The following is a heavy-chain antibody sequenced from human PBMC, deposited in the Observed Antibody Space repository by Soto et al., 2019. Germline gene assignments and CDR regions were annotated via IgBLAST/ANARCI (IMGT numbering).Heavy chain of an antibody. CDR1: GFTFSSYA. Sequence: EVQLLESGGGLVQPGGSLTLSWATSGFTFSSYAMVWVRQAAEKGLEWVASISNNGDTAYYADSVKGRFTTSRGNYENTLYLQMNGLRADDTALYFCAKSRVFIGAIVTLLDSWGQGTQVTVSS. CDR3: AKSRVFIGAIVTLLDS. J-gene: IGHJ4*02. D-gene: IGHD3-16*02. CDR2: ISNNGDTA. V-gene: IGHV3-23*01.